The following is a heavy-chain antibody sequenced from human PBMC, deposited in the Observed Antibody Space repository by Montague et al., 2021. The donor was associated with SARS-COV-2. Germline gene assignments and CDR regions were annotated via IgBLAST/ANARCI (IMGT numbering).Heavy chain of an antibody. D-gene: IGHD4-17*01. J-gene: IGHJ4*02. CDR1: GFTFTNFA. CDR2: IDTSGGDT. V-gene: IGHV3-23*01. Sequence: SLRLSCEAYGFTFTNFAMTWVRQAPGKGLEWVSSIDTSGGDTYYXDSVKGRFTISRDNSRNTVYLQLNSLRAEDTALYYCASSYGFWYFAYWGQGTLVTVSS. CDR3: ASSYGFWYFAY.